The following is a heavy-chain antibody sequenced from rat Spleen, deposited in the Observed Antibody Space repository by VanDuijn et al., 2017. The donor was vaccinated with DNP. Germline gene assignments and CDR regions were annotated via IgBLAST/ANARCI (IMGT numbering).Heavy chain of an antibody. D-gene: IGHD5-1*01. Sequence: EVQLVESGGGLVQPGRSLKLSCAASGFTFSDYYMAWVRQAPKKGLEWVAYISYEGSRSYYGDSVKGRFTISRDSAKNTLYLQMNSLRPEDTATYYCVRVNWVPDYWVQGVMVTVSS. CDR3: VRVNWVPDY. CDR2: ISYEGSRS. V-gene: IGHV5-22*01. CDR1: GFTFSDYY. J-gene: IGHJ2*01.